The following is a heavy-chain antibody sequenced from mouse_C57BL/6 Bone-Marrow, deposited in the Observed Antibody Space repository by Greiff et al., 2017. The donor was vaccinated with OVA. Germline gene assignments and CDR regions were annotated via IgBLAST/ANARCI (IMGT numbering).Heavy chain of an antibody. CDR1: GFTFSSYG. J-gene: IGHJ2*01. Sequence: EVHLVESGGDLVKPGGSLKLSCAASGFTFSSYGMSWVRQTPDKRLEWVATISSGGSYTYYPDSVKGRFTISRDNAKNTLYLQMSRLKSEDTAMYYCARQGSNPDYWGQGTTLTVSS. CDR2: ISSGGSYT. CDR3: ARQGSNPDY. V-gene: IGHV5-6*01. D-gene: IGHD2-5*01.